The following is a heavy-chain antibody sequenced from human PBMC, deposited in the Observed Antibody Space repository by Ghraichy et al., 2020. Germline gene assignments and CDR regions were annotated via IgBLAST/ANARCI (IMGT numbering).Heavy chain of an antibody. CDR3: ARDMKCSNGVCPKRERYYYYYGMDV. J-gene: IGHJ6*02. Sequence: GGSLRLSCAASGFTFSSYWMSWVRQAPGKGLEWVANIKQDGSEKYYVDSVKGRFTISRDDAKNSLYLQMSSLRAEDTAVYYCARDMKCSNGVCPKRERYYYYYGMDVWGQGTTVTVSS. CDR1: GFTFSSYW. V-gene: IGHV3-7*01. CDR2: IKQDGSEK. D-gene: IGHD2-8*01.